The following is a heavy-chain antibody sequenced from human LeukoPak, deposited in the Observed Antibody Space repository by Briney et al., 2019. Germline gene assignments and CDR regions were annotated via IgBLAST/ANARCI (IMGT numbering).Heavy chain of an antibody. J-gene: IGHJ6*02. D-gene: IGHD3-3*01. CDR1: GGTFSSYA. V-gene: IGHV1-3*01. Sequence: AASVKVSCKASGGTFSSYAISWVRQAPGQRLEWMGWINAGNGNTKYSQKFQGRVTITRDTSASTAYMELSSLRSEDTAVYYCARASYDFWSGYYTDYYYGMDVWGQGTTVTVSS. CDR3: ARASYDFWSGYYTDYYYGMDV. CDR2: INAGNGNT.